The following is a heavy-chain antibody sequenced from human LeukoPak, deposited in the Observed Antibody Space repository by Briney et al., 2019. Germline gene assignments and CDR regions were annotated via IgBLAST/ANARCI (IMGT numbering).Heavy chain of an antibody. CDR1: GGSISSGGYY. V-gene: IGHV4-31*11. CDR3: ARGPWNTIFGVILLVHYMDV. D-gene: IGHD3-3*01. CDR2: IYYSGSA. Sequence: SETLSLTRAVSGGSISSGGYYWSWIRQHPGKGLEWIGYIYYSGSAYYNPSLKSRATILVDASKNQFSLKLTSVTAADTAVYYCARGPWNTIFGVILLVHYMDVWGKASTASVSS. J-gene: IGHJ6*03.